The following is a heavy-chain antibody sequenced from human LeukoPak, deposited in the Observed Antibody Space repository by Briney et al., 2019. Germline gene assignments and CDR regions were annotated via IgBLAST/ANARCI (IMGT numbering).Heavy chain of an antibody. CDR2: IYYSGST. CDR1: GGSISSSSYY. J-gene: IGHJ5*02. Sequence: SETLSLTCTVSGGSISSSSYYWGWIRQPPGKGLEWIGSIYYSGSTYYNPSLKSRVTISVDTSKNQFSLKLSSVTAADTAVYYCARAGSEARDWFDPWGQGTLVTVSS. V-gene: IGHV4-39*07. CDR3: ARAGSEARDWFDP.